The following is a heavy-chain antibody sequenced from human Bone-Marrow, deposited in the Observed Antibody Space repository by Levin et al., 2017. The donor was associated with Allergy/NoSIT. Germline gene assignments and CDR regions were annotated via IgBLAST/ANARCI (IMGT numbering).Heavy chain of an antibody. CDR2: ISSRSDTI. CDR1: GFTFSYYT. J-gene: IGHJ4*02. V-gene: IGHV3-48*01. CDR3: ATLTDHADY. D-gene: IGHD1-14*01. Sequence: GGSLRLSCAASGFTFSYYTMNWVRQVPGKGLEWISFISSRSDTIYYADSVKGRFIISRDNAKNSVSLEMNSLRVEDTAVYYCATLTDHADYWGQGTLVSVSS.